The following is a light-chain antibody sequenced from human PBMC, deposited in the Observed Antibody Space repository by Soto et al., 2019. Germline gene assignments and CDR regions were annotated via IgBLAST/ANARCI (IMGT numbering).Light chain of an antibody. CDR2: EVS. CDR1: SSDVGGNNY. Sequence: QSVLTQPASVSRSPGQSITISCTGTSSDVGGNNYVSWYQQYPGKAPKLMIYEVSNRPSGISNRFSGSKSGNTASLTISGLQAQDEADYYCSPFITTTAPVFGGGTQPIVL. V-gene: IGLV2-14*03. J-gene: IGLJ3*02. CDR3: SPFITTTAPV.